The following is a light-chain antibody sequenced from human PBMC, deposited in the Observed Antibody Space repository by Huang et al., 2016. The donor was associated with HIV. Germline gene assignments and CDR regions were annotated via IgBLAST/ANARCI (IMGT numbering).Light chain of an antibody. V-gene: IGKV3-11*01. J-gene: IGKJ5*01. CDR3: QHRSNWPIT. CDR1: QSVSSY. CDR2: DAS. Sequence: EIVLTQSPATLSLSPGERATLSCRASQSVSSYLAWYQQKPGQAPRLLIYDASNRATGISARFSGSGSVTDFTLTISSLEPEDFAVYYCQHRSNWPITFGQGTRLEIK.